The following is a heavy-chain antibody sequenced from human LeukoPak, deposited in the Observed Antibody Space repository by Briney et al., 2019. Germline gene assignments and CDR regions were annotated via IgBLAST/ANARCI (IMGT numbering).Heavy chain of an antibody. CDR1: GFTFSSYG. V-gene: IGHV3-30*03. CDR3: TRDQTPYY. Sequence: GGSLRLSCAASGFTFSSYGMHWVCQAPGKGLEWVAVISYDGSNKYYADSVKGRFTISRDDSKGIAYLQMNSLKTEDTAVYYCTRDQTPYYWGQGTLVTVSS. J-gene: IGHJ4*02. CDR2: ISYDGSNK.